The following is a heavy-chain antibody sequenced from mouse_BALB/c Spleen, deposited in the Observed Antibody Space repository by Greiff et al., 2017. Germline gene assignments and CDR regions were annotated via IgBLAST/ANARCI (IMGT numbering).Heavy chain of an antibody. D-gene: IGHD2-3*01. CDR1: GYSITSDYA. CDR2: ISYSGST. CDR3: ARWLLGGYYCDY. J-gene: IGHJ2*01. Sequence: EVKLQESGPGLVKPSQSLSLTCTVTGYSITSDYAWNWLRQFPGNTLEWMGYISYSGSTSYNPSLKSRISITRDTSKNQFFLQLNSVTTEDTATYYCARWLLGGYYCDYWGQGTTLTVSS. V-gene: IGHV3-2*02.